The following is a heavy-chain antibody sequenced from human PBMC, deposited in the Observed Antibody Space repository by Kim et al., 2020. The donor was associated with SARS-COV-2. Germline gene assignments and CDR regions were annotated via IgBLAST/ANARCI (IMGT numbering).Heavy chain of an antibody. CDR3: AHRTQVGLRFQH. D-gene: IGHD2-15*01. V-gene: IGHV2-5*01. J-gene: IGHJ1*01. Sequence: YSPTLKSRLTITKDTTQNQVVLTMTNMDPVDTATYYCAHRTQVGLRFQHWGQGTLVTVSS.